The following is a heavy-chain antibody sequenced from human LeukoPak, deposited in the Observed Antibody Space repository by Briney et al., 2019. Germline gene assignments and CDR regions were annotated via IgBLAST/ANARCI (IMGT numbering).Heavy chain of an antibody. V-gene: IGHV4-34*01. CDR2: INHSGST. D-gene: IGHD3-10*01. CDR1: GGSFSGYY. Sequence: PSETLSLTCAVYGGSFSGYYWSWIRQPPGKGLEWIGEINHSGSTNYNPSLKSRVTISVDTSKNQFSLKLSSVTAADTAVYYCARHSGKGSGSYSDYWGQGTLVTVSS. CDR3: ARHSGKGSGSYSDY. J-gene: IGHJ4*02.